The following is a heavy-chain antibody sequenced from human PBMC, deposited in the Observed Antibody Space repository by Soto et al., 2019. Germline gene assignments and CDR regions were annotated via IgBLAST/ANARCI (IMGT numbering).Heavy chain of an antibody. CDR2: IKSKTDGGTT. J-gene: IGHJ4*02. CDR3: TTDPTVPYDFWSGYVDY. CDR1: GFTFSNAW. V-gene: IGHV3-15*07. D-gene: IGHD3-3*01. Sequence: GGSLRLSCAASGFTFSNAWMNWVRQAPGKGLEWVGRIKSKTDGGTTDYAAPVKGRFTISRDDSKNTLYLQMNSLKTEDTAVYYCTTDPTVPYDFWSGYVDYWGQGTLVTVSS.